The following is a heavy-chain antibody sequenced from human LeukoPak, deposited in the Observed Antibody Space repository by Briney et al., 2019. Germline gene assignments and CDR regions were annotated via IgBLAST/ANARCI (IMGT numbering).Heavy chain of an antibody. V-gene: IGHV4-4*02. Sequence: SGTLSLTCAVSGGSISSSNWWSWVRQPPGKGLEWIGEIYHSGSTNYNPSLKSRVTISVDASKNQFSLKLSSVTAADTAVYYCASSSLPETPKDSSGYSSDYWGQGTLVTVSS. CDR2: IYHSGST. CDR1: GGSISSSNW. CDR3: ASSSLPETPKDSSGYSSDY. D-gene: IGHD3-22*01. J-gene: IGHJ4*02.